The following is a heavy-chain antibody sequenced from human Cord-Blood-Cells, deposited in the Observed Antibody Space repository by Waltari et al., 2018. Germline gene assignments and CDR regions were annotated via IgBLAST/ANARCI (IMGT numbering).Heavy chain of an antibody. V-gene: IGHV4-39*01. J-gene: IGHJ4*02. Sequence: QLQLQESGPGLVKPSETLSLTCTVSGGSISSSSYYWGWLRQPPGKGLEWIKSIYYSGSTYYNPALKTLDPISVDTSKSRFSLRRSSVTAADTAVYYCATGGGYSSSCVNYWGQGTLVTVSS. CDR3: ATGGGYSSSCVNY. CDR2: IYYSGST. D-gene: IGHD6-6*01. CDR1: GGSISSSSYY.